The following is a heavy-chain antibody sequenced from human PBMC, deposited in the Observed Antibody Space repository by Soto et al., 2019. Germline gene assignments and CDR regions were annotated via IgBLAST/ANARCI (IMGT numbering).Heavy chain of an antibody. CDR3: ARHSNRNYGLYYFDY. CDR2: IYYSGST. D-gene: IGHD4-4*01. J-gene: IGHJ4*02. V-gene: IGHV4-59*08. CDR1: GGSFSGYY. Sequence: SETLSLTCAVYGGSFSGYYWSWIRQSPGKGLEWIGFIYYSGSTKYKPSLKSRVTISVDTSKNQFSLKVSSATAADTAVYYCARHSNRNYGLYYFDYWGLGALVTVSS.